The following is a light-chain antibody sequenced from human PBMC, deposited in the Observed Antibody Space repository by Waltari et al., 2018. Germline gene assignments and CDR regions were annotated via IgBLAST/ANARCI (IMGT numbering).Light chain of an antibody. CDR2: DVS. V-gene: IGLV2-14*03. CDR1: SSDVGGYNY. CDR3: SSYTTSSTLNWV. Sequence: QSALTQPASVSGSPGQSIPISCTGTSSDVGGYNYFSWYQQPPGKAPKLMIYDVSNRPSGVSNRFSGSKSGNTASLTISGLQAEDEADYYCSSYTTSSTLNWVFGGGTKLTVL. J-gene: IGLJ3*02.